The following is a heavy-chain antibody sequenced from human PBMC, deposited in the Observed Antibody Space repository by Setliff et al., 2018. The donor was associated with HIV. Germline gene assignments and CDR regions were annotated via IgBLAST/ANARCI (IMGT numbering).Heavy chain of an antibody. D-gene: IGHD2-21*02. V-gene: IGHV4-59*08. Sequence: SETLSLTCTVSGGSISTYYWSWIRQPPGKGLEWIGYIYYSGSTKYDPSLKSRVTISVDTSKNQFSLKLSSVTAADTAVYYCARQYCGGDCDPPRRYYYYYMDVWGKGTTVTVSS. J-gene: IGHJ6*03. CDR1: GGSISTYY. CDR3: ARQYCGGDCDPPRRYYYYYMDV. CDR2: IYYSGST.